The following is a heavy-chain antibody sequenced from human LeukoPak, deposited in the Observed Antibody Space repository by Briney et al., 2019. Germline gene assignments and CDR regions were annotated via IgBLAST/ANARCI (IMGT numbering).Heavy chain of an antibody. J-gene: IGHJ5*02. CDR1: AYSISSGYY. V-gene: IGHV4-38-2*02. Sequence: KPSETLSLTCSVSAYSISSGYYWGWIRQPPGKGLEWIGSIYYSGSTYYNPSLKSRVTISVDTSKNQFSLKLSSVTAADTAVYYCARVHIAARQMAWFDPWGQGTLVTVSS. CDR3: ARVHIAARQMAWFDP. D-gene: IGHD6-6*01. CDR2: IYYSGST.